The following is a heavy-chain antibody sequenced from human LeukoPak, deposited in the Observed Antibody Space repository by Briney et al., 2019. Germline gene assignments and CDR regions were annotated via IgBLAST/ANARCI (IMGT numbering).Heavy chain of an antibody. J-gene: IGHJ4*02. CDR3: ARGGMGATNYDY. CDR2: IYYSGST. CDR1: GGSISSYY. V-gene: IGHV4-59*01. Sequence: PETLSLTCTVSGGSISSYYWSWIRQPPGKGLEWIGYIYYSGSTNYNPSLKSRVTISVDTSKNQFSLKLSSVTAADTAVYYCARGGMGATNYDYWGQGTLVTVSS. D-gene: IGHD1-26*01.